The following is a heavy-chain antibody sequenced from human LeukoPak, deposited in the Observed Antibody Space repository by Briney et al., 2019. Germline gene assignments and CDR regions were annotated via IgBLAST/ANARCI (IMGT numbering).Heavy chain of an antibody. CDR3: ARVLDS. CDR2: IFYTGKS. CDR1: VGSVYTSDYY. J-gene: IGHJ4*02. V-gene: IGHV4-39*07. Sequence: SETLSLTCIVSVGSVYTSDYYRGWVRQPPGKGPEWIGDIFYTGKSNYSPFLNSRVSISIDTSKNQFSLKLASVTAADTAVYYCARVLDSWGQGTLVTVSS.